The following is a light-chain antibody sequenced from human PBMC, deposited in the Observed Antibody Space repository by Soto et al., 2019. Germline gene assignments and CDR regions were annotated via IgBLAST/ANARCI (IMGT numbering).Light chain of an antibody. CDR1: QSISRW. V-gene: IGKV1-5*01. CDR3: LQYNRYRT. J-gene: IGKJ1*01. Sequence: DIQKTHSPSTPSASVGDRSTITFPASQSISRWLAWYQQKPGEAPKLLIHGASSLESGVPSRFSGGGSGTEFTLTISRLQPDDFATYYCLQYNRYRTFGQGTKVDIK. CDR2: GAS.